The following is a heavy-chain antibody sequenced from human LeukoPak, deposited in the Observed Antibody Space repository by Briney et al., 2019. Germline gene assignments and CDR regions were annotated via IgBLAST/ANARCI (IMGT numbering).Heavy chain of an antibody. CDR3: ARGTRGYYGSGSYYSPFFY. Sequence: PSETLSLTCAVYGGSFSGYYWSWIRQPPGKGLEWIGEINHSGSTNYNPSLKSRVTISVDTSKNQFSLKLSSVTAADTAVYYCARGTRGYYGSGSYYSPFFYWGQGTLVTVSS. CDR1: GGSFSGYY. J-gene: IGHJ4*02. D-gene: IGHD3-10*01. V-gene: IGHV4-34*01. CDR2: INHSGST.